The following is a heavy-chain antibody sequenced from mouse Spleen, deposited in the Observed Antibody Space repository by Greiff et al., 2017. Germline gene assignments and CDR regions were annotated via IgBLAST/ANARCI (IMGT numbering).Heavy chain of an antibody. CDR1: GYTFTGYW. V-gene: IGHV1-9*01. Sequence: VQLQQSGAELMKPGASVKLSCKATGYTFTGYWIEWVKQRPGHGLEWIGEILPGSGNTHYNEKFKGKATFTADTSSNTANMQLSSLTTEDSAIYYCAFYYGNYVNYFDYWGQGTTLTVSS. CDR2: ILPGSGNT. D-gene: IGHD2-1*01. J-gene: IGHJ2*01. CDR3: AFYYGNYVNYFDY.